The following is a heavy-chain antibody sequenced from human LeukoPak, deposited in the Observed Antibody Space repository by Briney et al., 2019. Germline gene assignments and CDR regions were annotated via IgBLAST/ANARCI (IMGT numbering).Heavy chain of an antibody. D-gene: IGHD4-23*01. J-gene: IGHJ4*02. Sequence: GGSLRLSCTAPGFSFSDYGLHWVRQAPGKGLEWVAIIWFDGVNKYYEESVKGRFTISRDIPKSTLYLQMNSLRAEHTAVYYCAKGGGGGNSGYLDYWGQGTMVTVSS. CDR2: IWFDGVNK. CDR3: AKGGGGGNSGYLDY. CDR1: GFSFSDYG. V-gene: IGHV3-33*06.